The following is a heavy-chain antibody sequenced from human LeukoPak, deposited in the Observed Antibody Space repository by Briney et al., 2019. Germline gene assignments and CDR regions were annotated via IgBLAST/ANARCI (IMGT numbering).Heavy chain of an antibody. Sequence: GGSLRLSCAASGFTFSSYSMNWVRQAPGKGLEWVSSISSSSSYIYYADSAKGRFTISRDNAKNSLSLQMTSLRAEDTAVYYCARDSSGWYGLIDYWGQGILVTVSS. D-gene: IGHD6-19*01. CDR1: GFTFSSYS. J-gene: IGHJ4*02. CDR2: ISSSSSYI. CDR3: ARDSSGWYGLIDY. V-gene: IGHV3-21*01.